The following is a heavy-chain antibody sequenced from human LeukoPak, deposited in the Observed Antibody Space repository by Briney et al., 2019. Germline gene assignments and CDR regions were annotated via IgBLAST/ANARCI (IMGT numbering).Heavy chain of an antibody. CDR1: GFSISSYA. Sequence: GGSLRLSCAVSGFSISSYAMNWVRQAPGGGLECVSAINGGATNTYYADSVKGRFTISRDKSKNTLYLQMNSLRAEDTAVYYCAKKGDWFDPWGQGTLVTVSS. CDR2: INGGATNT. CDR3: AKKGDWFDP. D-gene: IGHD1-26*01. V-gene: IGHV3-23*05. J-gene: IGHJ5*02.